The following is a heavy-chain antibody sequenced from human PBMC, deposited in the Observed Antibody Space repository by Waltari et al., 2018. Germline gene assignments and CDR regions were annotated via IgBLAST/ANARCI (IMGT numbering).Heavy chain of an antibody. CDR2: ISYDGSNK. J-gene: IGHJ5*02. D-gene: IGHD3-9*01. CDR1: GSTFTGYY. V-gene: IGHV3-30*01. Sequence: QVQLVQSGAEVKKPGASVKVSCKASGSTFTGYYMHWVRQAPGKGLEWVAVISYDGSNKYYADSVKGRFTISRDNSKNTLYLQMNSLRAEDTAVYYCARPDYDILGFDPWGQGTLVTVSS. CDR3: ARPDYDILGFDP.